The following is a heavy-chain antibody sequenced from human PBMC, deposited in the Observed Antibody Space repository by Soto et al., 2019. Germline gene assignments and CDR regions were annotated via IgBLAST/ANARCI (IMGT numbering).Heavy chain of an antibody. CDR3: SKEGGLSGRYYISNSYYSDN. V-gene: IGHV3-15*07. D-gene: IGHD1-26*01. Sequence: GGSLRLSCAASGFTFSNAWMNWVRQAPGKGLEWVGRIKSKTDGGTTDYAAPVKGRFTISRNDSKNTLYLQMNSLRAENTSVYYCSKEGGLSGRYYISNSYYSDNGGQATLFTVS. CDR1: GFTFSNAW. CDR2: IKSKTDGGTT. J-gene: IGHJ4*02.